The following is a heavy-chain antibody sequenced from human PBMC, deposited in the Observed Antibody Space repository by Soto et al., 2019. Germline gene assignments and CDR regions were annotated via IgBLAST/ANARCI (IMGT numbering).Heavy chain of an antibody. J-gene: IGHJ6*02. Sequence: LRLSCAASGFTFSSYAMSWVRQAPGKGLEWVSAISGSGGSTYYADSVKGRFTISRDNSKNTLYLQMNSLRAEDTAVYYCARVHPYSSSWYNYYYGMDVWGQGTTVTVSS. V-gene: IGHV3-23*01. CDR3: ARVHPYSSSWYNYYYGMDV. D-gene: IGHD6-13*01. CDR1: GFTFSSYA. CDR2: ISGSGGST.